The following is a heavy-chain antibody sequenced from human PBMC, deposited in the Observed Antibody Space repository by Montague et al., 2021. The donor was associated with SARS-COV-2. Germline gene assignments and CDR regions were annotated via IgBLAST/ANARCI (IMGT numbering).Heavy chain of an antibody. V-gene: IGHV4-59*01. CDR3: ARVFPRWLQFDPYFDY. Sequence: SETLSLTCAVYGGSFSGCYWSWIRQPPGKGLEWIGYIYYSGSTNYNPSLKSRVTISVDTSKNQFSLKLSSVTAADTAVYYCARVFPRWLQFDPYFDYWGQGTLVTVSS. CDR2: IYYSGST. J-gene: IGHJ4*02. D-gene: IGHD5-24*01. CDR1: GGSFSGCY.